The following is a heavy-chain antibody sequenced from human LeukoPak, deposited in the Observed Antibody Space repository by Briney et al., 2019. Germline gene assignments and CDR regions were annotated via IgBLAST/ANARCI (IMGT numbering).Heavy chain of an antibody. CDR3: ARSSSEYCSTTSCFWPN. Sequence: PSETLSLTCAVSGGSFSVYYWTWIRQPPGKGLECIGEINHSGSTHFNPSLKSRVTISVDTSKNQFSLTLSSVTAADTAVYYCARSSSEYCSTTSCFWPNWGQRTPVTVSS. D-gene: IGHD2-2*01. J-gene: IGHJ4*02. V-gene: IGHV4-34*01. CDR1: GGSFSVYY. CDR2: INHSGST.